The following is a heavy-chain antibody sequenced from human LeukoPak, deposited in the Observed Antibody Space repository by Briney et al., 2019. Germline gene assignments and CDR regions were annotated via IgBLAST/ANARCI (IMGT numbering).Heavy chain of an antibody. D-gene: IGHD3-9*01. CDR3: ARESGYDISGAFDI. V-gene: IGHV3-7*01. Sequence: GGTLRLSCAASGFTFISFAMSWVRQAPGKGLEWVANIKQDGSEKYYVDSVKGRFTISRDNAKNSLYLQMNSLRAEDTAVYYCARESGYDISGAFDIWGQGTMVTVSS. J-gene: IGHJ3*02. CDR1: GFTFISFA. CDR2: IKQDGSEK.